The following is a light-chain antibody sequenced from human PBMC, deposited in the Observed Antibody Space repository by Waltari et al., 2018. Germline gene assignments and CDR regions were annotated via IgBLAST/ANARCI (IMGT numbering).Light chain of an antibody. CDR3: QQYNNWPPLA. CDR1: QSVSSN. J-gene: IGKJ4*01. Sequence: EIVMTHSPATRAVAPVQRATRSGRARQSVSSNLAWYQQKPGQAPRLLIYGASTRATGIPARFSGSGSGTEFTLTISSLQSEDFAVYYCQQYNNWPPLAFGGGTKVEIK. V-gene: IGKV3-15*01. CDR2: GAS.